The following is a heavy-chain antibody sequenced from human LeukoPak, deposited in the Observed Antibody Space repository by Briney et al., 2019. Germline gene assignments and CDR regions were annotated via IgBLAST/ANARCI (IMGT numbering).Heavy chain of an antibody. D-gene: IGHD4/OR15-4a*01. Sequence: SETLSLTCTVSGGSISSSSNYWGWIRQPPGKGLEWIGSIFYSGSTFYNPSLKSRVAISVDSSKNQFSLKLSSVTAADTAVYYCARRHSTMVTTNAAFDIWGQGTMVTVSS. V-gene: IGHV4-39*01. CDR2: IFYSGST. CDR3: ARRHSTMVTTNAAFDI. J-gene: IGHJ3*02. CDR1: GGSISSSSNY.